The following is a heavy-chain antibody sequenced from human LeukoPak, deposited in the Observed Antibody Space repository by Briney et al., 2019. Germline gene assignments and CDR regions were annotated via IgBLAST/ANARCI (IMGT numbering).Heavy chain of an antibody. CDR3: AKDLPGGGYLGSGSFDI. Sequence: PGGSLRLSCAASGFTFSDYYMSWIRQAPGKGLEWVSYISSSSSYTNYADSVEGRFTISRDNSKNTLYLQMNNLRAEDTAIYYCAKDLPGGGYLGSGSFDIWGQGTVVTVSS. CDR2: ISSSSSYT. V-gene: IGHV3-11*05. CDR1: GFTFSDYY. D-gene: IGHD2-8*02. J-gene: IGHJ3*02.